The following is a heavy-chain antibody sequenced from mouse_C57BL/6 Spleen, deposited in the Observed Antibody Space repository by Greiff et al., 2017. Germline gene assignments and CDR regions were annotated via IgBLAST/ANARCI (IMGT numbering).Heavy chain of an antibody. CDR2: IWSDGST. V-gene: IGHV2-6*03. J-gene: IGHJ1*03. D-gene: IGHD2-4*01. Sequence: QVQLKQSGPGLVAPSQSLSITCTVSGFSLTSYGVHWVRQPPGKGLEWLVVIWSDGSTTYNSALKSRLSISEDNSMSQFFLTMNSRQTNDTAMYSCARYDYDGDFDVWGTGTTVTVSS. CDR1: GFSLTSYG. CDR3: ARYDYDGDFDV.